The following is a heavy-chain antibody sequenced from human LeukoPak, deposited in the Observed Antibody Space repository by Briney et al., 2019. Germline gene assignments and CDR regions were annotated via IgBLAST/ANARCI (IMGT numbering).Heavy chain of an antibody. CDR1: GFTFSSYA. CDR2: ISSSGSTI. D-gene: IGHD3-10*01. V-gene: IGHV3-48*03. Sequence: SGGSLRLSCAASGFTFSSYAMSWVRQAPGKGLEWVSYISSSGSTIYYADSVKGRFTISRDNAKNSLYLQMDSLRAEDTAVYYCASSSGYYYGSGSWRYNWFDPWGQGTLVTVSS. J-gene: IGHJ5*02. CDR3: ASSSGYYYGSGSWRYNWFDP.